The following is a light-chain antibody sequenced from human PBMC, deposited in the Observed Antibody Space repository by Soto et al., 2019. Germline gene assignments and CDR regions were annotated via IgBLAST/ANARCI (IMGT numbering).Light chain of an antibody. J-gene: IGKJ1*01. CDR2: AAS. CDR1: QDISSY. CDR3: QQTYSNWWT. Sequence: LRLTQSPPSPSSSTGNRVAITCLATQDISSYLAWYQQQPGKAAKLLIYAASTLQSGVPARISGRGSGADFTLTISSLQPEDFAHYYCQQTYSNWWTFGQGTKV. V-gene: IGKV1-8*01.